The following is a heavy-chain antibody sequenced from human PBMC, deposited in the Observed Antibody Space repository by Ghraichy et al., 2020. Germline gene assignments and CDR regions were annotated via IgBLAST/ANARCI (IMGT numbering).Heavy chain of an antibody. V-gene: IGHV7-4-1*02. J-gene: IGHJ1*01. CDR3: ARDVGHYDSSGQPGGFQH. CDR1: GYTFTSYA. D-gene: IGHD3-22*01. CDR2: INTNTGNP. Sequence: ASVKVSCKASGYTFTSYAMNWVRQAPGQGLEWMGWINTNTGNPTYAQGFTGRFVFSLDTSVSTAYLQISSLKAEDTAVYYCARDVGHYDSSGQPGGFQHWGQGTLVTVSS.